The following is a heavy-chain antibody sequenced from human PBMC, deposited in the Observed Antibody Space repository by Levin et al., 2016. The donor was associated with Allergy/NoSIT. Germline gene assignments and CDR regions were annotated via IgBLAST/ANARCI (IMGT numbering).Heavy chain of an antibody. D-gene: IGHD6-13*01. CDR1: GFSLSTSGVG. CDR2: IYWDDDK. V-gene: IGHV2-5*02. J-gene: IGHJ4*02. CDR3: VHWNMSEAGNY. Sequence: SGPTLVKPTQTLTLTCTFSGFSLSTSGVGVAWIRQPPGKALEWLALIYWDDDKRFSPSLKSRLTITKDTSRNQVVLTMTNMDPVDTGTYYCVHWNMSEAGNYWGQGTLVTVSS.